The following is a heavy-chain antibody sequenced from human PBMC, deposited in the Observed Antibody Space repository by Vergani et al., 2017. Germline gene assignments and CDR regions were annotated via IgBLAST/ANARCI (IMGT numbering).Heavy chain of an antibody. CDR2: IYYSGSS. D-gene: IGHD4-17*01. CDR3: AREHGDYGKAYMDV. J-gene: IGHJ6*03. Sequence: QVQLQESGPGLVKPSQTLSLTCTVSGGSISSGGYYWSWIRQHPGKGLEWIGYIYYSGSSYYNPSLKSRVTISVDTSKNQFSLKLSSVTAADTAVYYCAREHGDYGKAYMDVWGKGTTVTVSS. CDR1: GGSISSGGYY. V-gene: IGHV4-31*03.